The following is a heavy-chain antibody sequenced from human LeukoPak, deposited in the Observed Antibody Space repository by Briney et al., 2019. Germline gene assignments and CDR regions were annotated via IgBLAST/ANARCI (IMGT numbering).Heavy chain of an antibody. J-gene: IGHJ4*02. CDR3: ARDLLMVPAATSFDY. V-gene: IGHV3-23*01. D-gene: IGHD2-2*01. CDR1: GFTFSSYA. CDR2: ISGSGGST. Sequence: GGSLRLSCAASGFTFSSYAMSWVRQAPGKGLEWVSAISGSGGSTYYADSVRGRFTISRDNSKNTLYLQMNSLRAEDTAVYYCARDLLMVPAATSFDYWGQGTLVTVSS.